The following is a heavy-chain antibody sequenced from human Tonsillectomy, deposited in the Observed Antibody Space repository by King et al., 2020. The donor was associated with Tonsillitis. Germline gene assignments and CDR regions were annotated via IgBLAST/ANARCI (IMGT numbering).Heavy chain of an antibody. V-gene: IGHV1-46*01. Sequence: VQLVESGAEVKKPGASVKVSCKTSGYTFTKHYMHWVRQAPGQRLEWMGIINPSGGSTTYAQKFQGRVTMTRDTSTSIVYMGLSRLRSEDTAGYYCARNAAVPSVEAFDIWGQGTMVTVSS. CDR2: INPSGGST. D-gene: IGHD6-13*01. CDR3: ARNAAVPSVEAFDI. J-gene: IGHJ3*02. CDR1: GYTFTKHY.